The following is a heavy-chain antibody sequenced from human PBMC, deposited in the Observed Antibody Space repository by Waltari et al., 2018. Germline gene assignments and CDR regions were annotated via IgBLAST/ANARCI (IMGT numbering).Heavy chain of an antibody. D-gene: IGHD6-13*01. CDR3: ARDSSWYDY. V-gene: IGHV3-21*01. Sequence: EVQLVESGGGLVKPGGSLRLSCAASGFTFSSYSMNWVRQAQGNGLEWVASISSSSSYIYYADSVKGRFTISRDNAKNSLYLQMNSLRAEDTAVYYCARDSSWYDYWGQGTLVTVSS. CDR1: GFTFSSYS. CDR2: ISSSSSYI. J-gene: IGHJ4*02.